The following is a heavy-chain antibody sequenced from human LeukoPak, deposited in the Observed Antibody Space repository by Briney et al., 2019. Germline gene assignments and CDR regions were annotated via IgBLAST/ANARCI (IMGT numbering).Heavy chain of an antibody. CDR2: IYYSGST. V-gene: IGHV4-59*08. J-gene: IGHJ6*02. Sequence: SETLSLTCTVSGGSISSYYWSWIRQPPGKGLEWIGYIYYSGSTNYNPSLKSRVTISVDTSKNQFSLKLSSVTAADTAVYYCATRSYYYYGMDVWGQGTTVTASS. CDR1: GGSISSYY. CDR3: ATRSYYYYGMDV.